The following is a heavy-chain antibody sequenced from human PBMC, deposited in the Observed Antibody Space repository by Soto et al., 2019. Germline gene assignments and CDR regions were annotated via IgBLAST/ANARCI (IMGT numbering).Heavy chain of an antibody. CDR2: ISGSGGRT. J-gene: IGHJ4*02. CDR1: GFTFSSYA. CDR3: AKAGGSGTYYNGYFDY. V-gene: IGHV3-23*01. Sequence: PVGSLRLSCAASGFTFSSYAMSWVRQAPGTGLEWVSAISGSGGRTDYADSVKGRFTISRDNSKNTLYLQMNSLRAEDTAVYYCAKAGGSGTYYNGYFDYWGQGTLVTVSS. D-gene: IGHD3-10*01.